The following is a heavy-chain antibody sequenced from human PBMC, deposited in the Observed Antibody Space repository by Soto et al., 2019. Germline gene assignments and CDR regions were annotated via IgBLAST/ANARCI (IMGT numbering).Heavy chain of an antibody. CDR1: GGSISSYI. Sequence: SETLSLTCTVSGGSISSYIWNWIRQPPGKGLEWIGYIYYSGSTDYNPSLNSRVTISVDTSKNQFSLKLSSVTAADTAVYYCARRRSTYYYGSGSYDYWGQGTLVTVSS. CDR2: IYYSGST. CDR3: ARRRSTYYYGSGSYDY. V-gene: IGHV4-59*12. D-gene: IGHD3-10*01. J-gene: IGHJ4*02.